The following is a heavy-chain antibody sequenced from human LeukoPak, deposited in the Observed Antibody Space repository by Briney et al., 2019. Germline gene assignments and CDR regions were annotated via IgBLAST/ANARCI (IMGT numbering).Heavy chain of an antibody. J-gene: IGHJ6*03. CDR1: GYTFTGYY. CDR3: ARDLRGTEWELLTYYYMDV. V-gene: IGHV1-2*02. Sequence: GASVKVSCKASGYTFTGYYMHWVRQAPGQGLEWMGWINPNSGGTNYAQKFQGRVTMTRDTSVSTAYMELSRLRSDDTAVYYCARDLRGTEWELLTYYYMDVWGKGTTVTVSS. CDR2: INPNSGGT. D-gene: IGHD1-26*01.